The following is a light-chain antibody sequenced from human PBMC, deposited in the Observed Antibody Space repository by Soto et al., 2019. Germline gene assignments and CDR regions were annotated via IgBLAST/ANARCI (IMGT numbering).Light chain of an antibody. CDR1: RGISNY. J-gene: IGKJ4*01. CDR2: GAS. Sequence: IQMTQSPSSLSASVGDRVTITCRASRGISNYLAWYQQKPGKVPKLLIYGASTLQSGVTSRFSGSGTGTEFALTISSLKPEDVATYYYQKYHSASLLTFGGGTKVEIK. CDR3: QKYHSASLLT. V-gene: IGKV1-27*01.